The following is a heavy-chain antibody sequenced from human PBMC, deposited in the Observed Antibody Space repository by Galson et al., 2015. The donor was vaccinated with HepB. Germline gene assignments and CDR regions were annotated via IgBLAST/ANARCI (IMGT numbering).Heavy chain of an antibody. CDR2: ISYDGSNK. CDR1: GFTFSSYA. V-gene: IGHV3-30*04. D-gene: IGHD4-17*01. CDR3: AAYYGDYAEAEDY. Sequence: SLRLSCAASGFTFSSYAMHWVRQAPGKGLEWVAVISYDGSNKYYADSVKGRFTISRDNSKNTLYLQMNSLRAEDTAVYYCAAYYGDYAEAEDYWGQGTLVTVSS. J-gene: IGHJ4*02.